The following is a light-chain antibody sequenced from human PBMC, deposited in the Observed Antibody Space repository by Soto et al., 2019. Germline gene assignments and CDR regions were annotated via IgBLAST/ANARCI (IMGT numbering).Light chain of an antibody. CDR2: GAS. Sequence: EIVLTQSPGTLSLSPGERATLSCRASQSVTSSYLAWYQQKPGQAPSLLIYGASSRATGIPDRFSGSGSGTDFTLNISRLEPEDFAVYYCQQCGTSPLTFGGGTKVEIK. CDR1: QSVTSSY. J-gene: IGKJ4*01. V-gene: IGKV3-20*01. CDR3: QQCGTSPLT.